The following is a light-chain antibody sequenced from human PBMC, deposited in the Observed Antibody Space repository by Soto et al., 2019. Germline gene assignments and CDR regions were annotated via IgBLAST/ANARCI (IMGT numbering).Light chain of an antibody. Sequence: DIAMTQSPDSLAVSLGERATINCKSSQSVLYRSDNKNYLGWYQQKPGQPPKLLIHWASIRESGVADRFSGSGSGTDFPLSTSSLQGEDVAVYYCQQYYNSPTIFGQGTRLELK. CDR1: QSVLYRSDNKNY. J-gene: IGKJ5*01. V-gene: IGKV4-1*01. CDR2: WAS. CDR3: QQYYNSPTI.